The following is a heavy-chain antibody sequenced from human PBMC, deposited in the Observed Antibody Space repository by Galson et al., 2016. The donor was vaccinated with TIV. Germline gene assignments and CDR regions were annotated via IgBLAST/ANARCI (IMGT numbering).Heavy chain of an antibody. CDR3: AKRRNYGGDSFEN. Sequence: SLRLSCAASGFTFSNYAMHWVRQAPGKGLEWVSGISGSGGITYFAASVKGRFTISRDNSMNTLYLQLNSLRAEDTAVYYCAKRRNYGGDSFENWGQGTMVTVSS. CDR2: ISGSGGIT. CDR1: GFTFSNYA. J-gene: IGHJ3*02. V-gene: IGHV3-23*01. D-gene: IGHD4-23*01.